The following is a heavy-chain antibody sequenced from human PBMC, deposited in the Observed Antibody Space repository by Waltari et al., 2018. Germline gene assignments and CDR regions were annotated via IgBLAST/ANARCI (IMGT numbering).Heavy chain of an antibody. CDR3: ATLFGDFWSGYFFDY. V-gene: IGHV3-15*01. CDR2: IKSKTDGGTT. CDR1: GFTFSNAW. D-gene: IGHD3-3*01. J-gene: IGHJ4*02. Sequence: EVRLVESGGGLVKPGGSLRLSCAASGFTFSNAWMSWVRQAPGKWLGWVGRIKSKTDGGTTDYAAPVKGRFTISRDDSENTLYLQMNSLKTEDTAVYYCATLFGDFWSGYFFDYWGQGTLATVSS.